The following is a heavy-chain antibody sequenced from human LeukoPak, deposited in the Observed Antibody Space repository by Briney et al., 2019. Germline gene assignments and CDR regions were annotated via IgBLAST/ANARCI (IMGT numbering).Heavy chain of an antibody. Sequence: ASVKVSCKASGYTFTGYYMHWVRRAPGQGLEWMGRINPNSGGTNYAQKFQGRVTMTRDTSISTAYMELSRLRSDDTAVYYCARDYSSGWYVGVYWGQGTLVTVSS. J-gene: IGHJ4*02. CDR1: GYTFTGYY. CDR2: INPNSGGT. CDR3: ARDYSSGWYVGVY. D-gene: IGHD6-19*01. V-gene: IGHV1-2*06.